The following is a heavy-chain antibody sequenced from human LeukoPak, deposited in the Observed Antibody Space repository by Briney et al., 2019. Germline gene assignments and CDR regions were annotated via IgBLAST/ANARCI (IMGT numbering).Heavy chain of an antibody. Sequence: PGGSLRLSCAASEFTFSNYVMNWVRQAPGKGLEWVSSISGSSSYIYYADSVMGRFTISRDNAKNSLYLQMNSLRAEDTAVYYCARKVGVTTSDAFDIWGQGTMVTVSS. J-gene: IGHJ3*02. D-gene: IGHD4-17*01. CDR3: ARKVGVTTSDAFDI. V-gene: IGHV3-21*01. CDR1: EFTFSNYV. CDR2: ISGSSSYI.